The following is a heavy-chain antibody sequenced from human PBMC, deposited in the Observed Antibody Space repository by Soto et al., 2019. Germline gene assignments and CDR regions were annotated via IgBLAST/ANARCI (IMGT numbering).Heavy chain of an antibody. CDR2: VNGDGSRT. Sequence: EVQLVESGGGLAQPGGSLRLSCAASGFTFSSYWMHWVRQNPGQGLVWVSRVNGDGSRTSYADSVKGRFTISRDNAKNTLCLQLNSLRADATAVYYFARVMYGDDHVDYWDQAALGTVSS. CDR3: ARVMYGDDHVDY. V-gene: IGHV3-74*01. D-gene: IGHD4-17*01. CDR1: GFTFSSYW. J-gene: IGHJ4*02.